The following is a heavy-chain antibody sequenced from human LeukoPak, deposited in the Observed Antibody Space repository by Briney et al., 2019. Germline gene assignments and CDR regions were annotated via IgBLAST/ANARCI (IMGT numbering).Heavy chain of an antibody. J-gene: IGHJ4*02. CDR2: ISSGGST. CDR3: GRVGDGYNDNY. D-gene: IGHD5-24*01. CDR1: GFTVSSDY. V-gene: IGHV3-66*01. Sequence: GGSLRLSCAASGFTVSSDYMGWVRQAPEKGLEWVSLISSGGSTYYADSLKGRFTISRDNSKNTLYLQMNSLRAEDTAVYYCGRVGDGYNDNYWGQGTLVTVSP.